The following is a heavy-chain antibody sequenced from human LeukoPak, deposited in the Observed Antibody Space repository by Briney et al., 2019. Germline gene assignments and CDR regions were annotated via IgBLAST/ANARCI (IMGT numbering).Heavy chain of an antibody. CDR3: ARETKYSSGWYGSYYYYYGMDV. CDR2: TYYRSKWYN. D-gene: IGHD6-19*01. J-gene: IGHJ6*02. V-gene: IGHV6-1*01. Sequence: SQTLSLTCAISGDSVSSNSAAWNWIRQSPSRGLEWLGRTYYRSKWYNDYAVSVKSRITINPDTSKNQFSLQLNSVTPEDTAVHYCARETKYSSGWYGSYYYYYGMDVWGQGTTVTVSS. CDR1: GDSVSSNSAA.